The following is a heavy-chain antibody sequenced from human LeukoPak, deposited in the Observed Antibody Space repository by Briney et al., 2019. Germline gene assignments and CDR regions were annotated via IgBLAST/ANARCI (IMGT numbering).Heavy chain of an antibody. CDR3: ARGGMTYYYGSGTSNWFDP. J-gene: IGHJ5*02. CDR1: GGSFSGYY. CDR2: INHSGST. V-gene: IGHV4-34*01. D-gene: IGHD3-10*01. Sequence: SETLSLTCAVYGGSFSGYYWSWIRQPPGKGLEWIGEINHSGSTNYNPSLKSRVTISVDTSKNQFSLKLSSVTAADTAVYYCARGGMTYYYGSGTSNWFDPWGQGTLVTVSS.